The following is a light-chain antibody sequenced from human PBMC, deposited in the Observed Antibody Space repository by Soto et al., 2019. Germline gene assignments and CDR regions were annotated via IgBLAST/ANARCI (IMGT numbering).Light chain of an antibody. V-gene: IGKV3-15*01. CDR2: GAS. CDR3: QQYNNWPPWT. CDR1: QSVSSK. J-gene: IGKJ1*01. Sequence: EIVMPQSPATLSVSPGERATLSCRASQSVSSKLAWYQQKPGQAPRLLIHGASTRATGIPARFSGSGSGTEFTLTISSLQSEDFAVYYCQQYNNWPPWTFGQGTKVDIK.